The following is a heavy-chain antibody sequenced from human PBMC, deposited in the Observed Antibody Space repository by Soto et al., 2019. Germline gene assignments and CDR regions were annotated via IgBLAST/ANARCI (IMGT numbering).Heavy chain of an antibody. CDR2: ISGSGDST. CDR1: GFTFSSYG. Sequence: EVQLLESGGGLVQPGGSLRLSCAASGFTFSSYGMSWVRQAPGKGLEWVSAISGSGDSTYYADSVKGRFTISRDNSKNTLFLQMNSLRAEDTAVYYCAKKLGLAATSAEYFQHWGQGTLVTVSS. J-gene: IGHJ1*01. V-gene: IGHV3-23*01. CDR3: AKKLGLAATSAEYFQH. D-gene: IGHD6-13*01.